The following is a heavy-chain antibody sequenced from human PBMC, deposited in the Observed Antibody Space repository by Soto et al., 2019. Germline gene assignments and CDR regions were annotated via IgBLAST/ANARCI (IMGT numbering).Heavy chain of an antibody. J-gene: IGHJ1*01. CDR1: GFTFSDYY. Sequence: GGSLRLSYAASGFTFSDYYMSWIRQAPGKGLEWVSYISSSGSTIYYADSVKGRFTISRDNAKNSLYLQMNSLRAEDTAVYYCARTSSGRAPEYFQHWGQGTLVTVSS. V-gene: IGHV3-11*01. D-gene: IGHD6-19*01. CDR3: ARTSSGRAPEYFQH. CDR2: ISSSGSTI.